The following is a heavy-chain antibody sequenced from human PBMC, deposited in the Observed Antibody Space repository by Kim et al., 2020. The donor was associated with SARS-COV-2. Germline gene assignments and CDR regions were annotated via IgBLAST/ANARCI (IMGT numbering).Heavy chain of an antibody. V-gene: IGHV3-30*18. CDR1: GFTFSSYG. Sequence: GGSLRLSCAASGFTFSSYGMHWVRQAPGKGLEWVAVISYDGSNKYYADSVKGRFTISRDNSKNTLYLQMNSLRAEDTAVYYCAKERRGCSGGSCYFHYWG. J-gene: IGHJ4*03. CDR2: ISYDGSNK. D-gene: IGHD2-15*01. CDR3: AKERRGCSGGSCYFHY.